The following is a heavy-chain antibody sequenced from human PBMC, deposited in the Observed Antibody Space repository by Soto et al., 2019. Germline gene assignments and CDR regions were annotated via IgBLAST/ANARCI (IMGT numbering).Heavy chain of an antibody. J-gene: IGHJ6*02. V-gene: IGHV1-18*01. Sequence: ASVKGPCKASGYTLTSYFITWVRQAPGQGLEWMGWISAYNGNTNYAQMLQGRVTMTTDTSTATAYMEMRSLRSDDTAVYYCARQNYYSGMDVWGQGTTVTVSS. CDR3: ARQNYYSGMDV. CDR2: ISAYNGNT. CDR1: GYTLTSYF.